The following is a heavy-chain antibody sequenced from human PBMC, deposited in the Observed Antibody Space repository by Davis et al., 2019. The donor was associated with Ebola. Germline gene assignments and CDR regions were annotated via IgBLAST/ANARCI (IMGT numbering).Heavy chain of an antibody. J-gene: IGHJ5*02. CDR2: INHSGST. V-gene: IGHV4-34*01. CDR3: ARDGWGTVTPSWFDP. CDR1: GGSFSGYY. Sequence: MPGGSLRLSCAVYGGSFSGYYWSWIRQPPGKGLEWIGEINHSGSTNYNPSLKSRVTISVDTSKNQFSLKLSSVTAADTAVYYCARDGWGTVTPSWFDPWGQGTLVTVSS. D-gene: IGHD4-11*01.